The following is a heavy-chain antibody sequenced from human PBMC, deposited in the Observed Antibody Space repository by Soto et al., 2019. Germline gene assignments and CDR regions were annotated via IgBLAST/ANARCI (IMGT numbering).Heavy chain of an antibody. V-gene: IGHV4-34*01. CDR2: IDHSGYT. Sequence: PSETLSLTCAVYGGSFSGYYWNWIRQPPGKGLEWIGEIDHSGYTNYNPSLKSLVTISVDTSKNQFSLRLTSVTAADTAVYYCARVRDWFDPWGQGTLGTAPQ. J-gene: IGHJ5*02. D-gene: IGHD3-3*01. CDR1: GGSFSGYY. CDR3: ARVRDWFDP.